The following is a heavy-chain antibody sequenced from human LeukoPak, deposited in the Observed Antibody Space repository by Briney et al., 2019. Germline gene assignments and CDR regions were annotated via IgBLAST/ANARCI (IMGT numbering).Heavy chain of an antibody. J-gene: IGHJ4*02. CDR2: IYTSGST. V-gene: IGHV4-61*02. CDR1: GGSISSGSYY. Sequence: SQTLSLTCTVSGGSISSGSYYWSWIRQPAGKGLEWIGRIYTSGSTNYNPSLKSRVTISVDTSKNQFSLKLSSVTAADTAVYYCARDATVTKGFDYWGQGTLVTVSS. D-gene: IGHD4-17*01. CDR3: ARDATVTKGFDY.